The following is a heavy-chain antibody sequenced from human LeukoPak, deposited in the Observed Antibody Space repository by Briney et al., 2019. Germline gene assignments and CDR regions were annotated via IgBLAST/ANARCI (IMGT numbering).Heavy chain of an antibody. V-gene: IGHV3-23*01. Sequence: GGSLRLSCAASGFTFSSSAMNWVRQAPGKGLEWVSGISGSGGSTFYADSVKGRFTISRDNSKNTLYLQMNSLRAEDTAVYYCAKGGAGSMDYWGQGTLVTVSS. D-gene: IGHD1-26*01. CDR2: ISGSGGST. J-gene: IGHJ4*02. CDR1: GFTFSSSA. CDR3: AKGGAGSMDY.